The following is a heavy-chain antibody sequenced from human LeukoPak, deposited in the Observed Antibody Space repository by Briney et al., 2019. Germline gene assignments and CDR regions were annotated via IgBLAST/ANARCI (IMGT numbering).Heavy chain of an antibody. D-gene: IGHD6-6*01. Sequence: PGWPLRLSFVACGFIFIYYPMCWVGQPRWMGLDGVSGISYYCGSTYFAVFVKGRLTISSDNSIDVFYLQVNSLRVEDTAVYFCVKGRSSSSQYIGDFWGLGTLVTVSS. J-gene: IGHJ4*02. V-gene: IGHV3-23*01. CDR2: ISYYCGST. CDR1: GFIFIYYP. CDR3: VKGRSSSSQYIGDF.